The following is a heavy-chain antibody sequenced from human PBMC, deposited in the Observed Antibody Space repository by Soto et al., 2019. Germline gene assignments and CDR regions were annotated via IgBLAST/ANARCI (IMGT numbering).Heavy chain of an antibody. Sequence: GESLKISCAASGFTFSSYGMHWVRQAPGKGLEWVAVIWYDGSNKYYADSVKGRFTISRDNSKNTLCLQMNSLRDEDTAVYYCARSAGKGGLAAPIDYWGQGTLVTVSS. J-gene: IGHJ4*02. CDR1: GFTFSSYG. CDR2: IWYDGSNK. V-gene: IGHV3-33*01. CDR3: ARSAGKGGLAAPIDY. D-gene: IGHD6-13*01.